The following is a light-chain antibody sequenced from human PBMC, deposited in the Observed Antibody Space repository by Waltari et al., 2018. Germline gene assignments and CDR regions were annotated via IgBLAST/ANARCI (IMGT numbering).Light chain of an antibody. CDR2: VKSGGSH. CDR1: SGHSSTV. CDR3: QTGGHGTGV. Sequence: QLVLTQSPSASASLGASVKLTCTLSSGHSSTVIAWHQQQPEKGPRYWMKVKSGGSHSKWVKIPDRLSGSSSGCEHYLTISSLKSEDEADYYCQTGGHGTGVVGGGTKLTVL. J-gene: IGLJ3*02. V-gene: IGLV4-69*01.